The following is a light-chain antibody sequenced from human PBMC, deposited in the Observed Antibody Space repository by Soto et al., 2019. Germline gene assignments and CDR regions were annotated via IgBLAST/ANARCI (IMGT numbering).Light chain of an antibody. CDR2: DND. J-gene: IGLJ3*02. V-gene: IGLV1-47*02. CDR3: SAWDYSLTGRV. Sequence: QSVLTQPPSASGTPGQRVTISCSGTRSNVGVNSVSWYQQVPETAPKLLVYDNDQRPSGVPARFSASKSGTSASLAISGLRSEDEADYYCSAWDYSLTGRVFGGGTKLTVL. CDR1: RSNVGVNS.